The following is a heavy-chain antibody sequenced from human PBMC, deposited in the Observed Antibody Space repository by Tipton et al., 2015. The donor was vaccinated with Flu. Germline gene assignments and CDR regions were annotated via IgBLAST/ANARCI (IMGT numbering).Heavy chain of an antibody. CDR2: ISYDGSNK. J-gene: IGHJ4*02. CDR3: ARDNYGGNSYGDY. D-gene: IGHD4-23*01. Sequence: SLRLSCAASGFTFSSYAMHWVRQAPGKGLGWVAVISYDGSNKYYADSVKGRFTISRDNSKNTLYLQMNSLRAEDTAVYYCARDNYGGNSYGDYWGQGTLVTVSS. CDR1: GFTFSSYA. V-gene: IGHV3-30-3*01.